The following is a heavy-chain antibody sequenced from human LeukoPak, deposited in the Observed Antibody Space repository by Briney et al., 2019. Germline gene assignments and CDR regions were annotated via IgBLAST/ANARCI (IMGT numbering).Heavy chain of an antibody. Sequence: PGGSLRLSCAASGFTFSSYAMSWVRQAPGKGLEWVGFIRSKAYGGTTEYAASVKGRFTISRDDSKSIAYLQTNSLKTEDTAVYYCTRDLSYDYVWGSYRPRIAFDIWGQGTMVTVSS. CDR2: IRSKAYGGTT. J-gene: IGHJ3*02. V-gene: IGHV3-49*04. CDR1: GFTFSSYA. CDR3: TRDLSYDYVWGSYRPRIAFDI. D-gene: IGHD3-16*02.